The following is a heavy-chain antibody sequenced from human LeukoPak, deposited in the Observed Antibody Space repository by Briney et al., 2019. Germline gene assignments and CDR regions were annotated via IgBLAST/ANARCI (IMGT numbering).Heavy chain of an antibody. CDR1: GYTFTSYD. CDR2: INPNSGNT. J-gene: IGHJ4*02. V-gene: IGHV1-8*01. Sequence: GASVKVSCKASGYTFTSYDINWVRQATGQGLEWMGWINPNSGNTGCAQKFQGRVTMTRNTSISTAYMELSGLRSEDTAVYYCARVWFGELYGYWGQGTLVTVSS. CDR3: ARVWFGELYGY. D-gene: IGHD3-10*01.